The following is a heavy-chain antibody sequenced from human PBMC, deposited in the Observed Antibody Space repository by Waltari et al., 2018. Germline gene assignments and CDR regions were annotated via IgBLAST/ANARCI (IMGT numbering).Heavy chain of an antibody. Sequence: EVQLVESGGGLVKPGGSLRLSCAASGFTFSSYSMNWVRQAPGKGLEWVSSISSSSSYIYNADSVKGRFTIARDNAKNSLYLQMNSLRAEDTAVYYCATSLPPYCSGGSCYSDYWGQGTLVTVSS. CDR1: GFTFSSYS. V-gene: IGHV3-21*01. CDR2: ISSSSSYI. CDR3: ATSLPPYCSGGSCYSDY. J-gene: IGHJ4*02. D-gene: IGHD2-15*01.